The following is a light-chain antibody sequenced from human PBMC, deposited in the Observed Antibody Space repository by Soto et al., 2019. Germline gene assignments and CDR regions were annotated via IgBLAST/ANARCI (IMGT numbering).Light chain of an antibody. Sequence: QSALTQPSSLSGSPGQSITISCTGSNSDIGAYNYVSWYQQHPGEAPKLIIHGVTNRPSGISHRFSGSKSDYTASLTISGLQAEDEGDYYCSSYTTAFFYVFGTGTKVTVL. CDR3: SSYTTAFFYV. CDR2: GVT. CDR1: NSDIGAYNY. J-gene: IGLJ1*01. V-gene: IGLV2-14*01.